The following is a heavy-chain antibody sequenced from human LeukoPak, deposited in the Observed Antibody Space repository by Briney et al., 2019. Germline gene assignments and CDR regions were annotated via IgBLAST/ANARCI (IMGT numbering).Heavy chain of an antibody. D-gene: IGHD6-19*01. CDR2: ISGSGDII. CDR3: AKDRVAGSRKFDY. J-gene: IGHJ4*02. Sequence: GGSLRLSCAASGFTFNSYGMSWVRQAPGKGLEWVSVISGSGDIIFYADSVKGRFTISRDNSKNTLYLQMNGLRAEDTAVYYCAKDRVAGSRKFDYWGQGTLVTVSS. CDR1: GFTFNSYG. V-gene: IGHV3-23*01.